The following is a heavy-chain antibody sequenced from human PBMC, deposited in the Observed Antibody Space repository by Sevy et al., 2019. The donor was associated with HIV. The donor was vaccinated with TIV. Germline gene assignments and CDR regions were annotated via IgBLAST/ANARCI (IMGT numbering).Heavy chain of an antibody. CDR1: GYTFTGYY. D-gene: IGHD1-26*01. J-gene: IGHJ4*02. Sequence: ASVKVSCKASGYTFTGYYIHWVRQAPGQGLEWMGRINPNSGATNYAQKFQGRVTMTRDTSISSAYMELSRLRSDDTATYYCASNSGSYPFDSWGQGTLVTVSS. V-gene: IGHV1-2*06. CDR2: INPNSGAT. CDR3: ASNSGSYPFDS.